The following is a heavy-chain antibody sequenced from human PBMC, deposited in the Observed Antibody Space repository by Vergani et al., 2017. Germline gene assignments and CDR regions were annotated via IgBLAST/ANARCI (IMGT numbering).Heavy chain of an antibody. D-gene: IGHD1-14*01. CDR3: ARDLRLLYNRFDP. V-gene: IGHV3-33*01. CDR1: GFTFNQYG. CDR2: TWYDGNNK. J-gene: IGHJ5*02. Sequence: QVQLVESGGGVVQPGWSLRLSCAASGFTFNQYGMHWVRQPPGKGLEWVAVTWYDGNNKQYADSVKGRFTISRDNSKSTMYLQMNSLRDEDTGVYYCARDLRLLYNRFDPWGQGTLVTVSS.